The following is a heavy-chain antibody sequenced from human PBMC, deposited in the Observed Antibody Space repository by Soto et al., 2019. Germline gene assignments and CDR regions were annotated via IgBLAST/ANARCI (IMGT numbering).Heavy chain of an antibody. CDR1: GYSFTRYG. V-gene: IGHV1-18*01. CDR2: INAYNGNP. Sequence: QVQLVQSGAEVKNPGASVKVSCKASGYSFTRYGIAGARQAPGQGLEWRGWINAYNGNPNYAQNLQGRLTLTTDTSTTTAYMELRSLRSNDTATYYCAMVDVYVTPSPQDVWGQGTTVTVSS. CDR3: AMVDVYVTPSPQDV. J-gene: IGHJ6*02. D-gene: IGHD3-16*01.